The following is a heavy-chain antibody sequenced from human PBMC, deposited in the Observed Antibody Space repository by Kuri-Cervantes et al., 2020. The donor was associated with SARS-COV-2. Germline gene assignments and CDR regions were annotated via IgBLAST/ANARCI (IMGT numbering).Heavy chain of an antibody. V-gene: IGHV7-4-1*02. CDR1: CYTFTSYA. CDR2: INSNTGNP. D-gene: IGHD3-10*01. CDR3: ARDTNFGSGSYWFDP. J-gene: IGHJ5*02. Sequence: SVKISCKASCYTFTSYAMNWVRQAPGQGLEGMGWINSNTGNPTYAQGFTGRFVFSSGTSVRTGYLQISSLQAEDTAVYYCARDTNFGSGSYWFDPWGQGTLVTVSS.